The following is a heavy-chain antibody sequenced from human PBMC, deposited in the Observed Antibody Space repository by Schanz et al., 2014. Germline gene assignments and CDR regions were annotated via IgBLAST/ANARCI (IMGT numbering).Heavy chain of an antibody. J-gene: IGHJ6*03. D-gene: IGHD3-10*01. CDR2: IYHSGRT. Sequence: QVQLQESGPGLVKPSGTLSLTCAVSGGSISSSNWWSWVRQPPGKGLEWIGEIYHSGRTNYNPSLKSRVTIAVYKSNNEFSLKRSSVTAADTAVYYCARGAGGGSGTYYGAYYNYYYMDVWGKGTTVTVS. CDR3: ARGAGGGSGTYYGAYYNYYYMDV. V-gene: IGHV4-4*02. CDR1: GGSISSSNW.